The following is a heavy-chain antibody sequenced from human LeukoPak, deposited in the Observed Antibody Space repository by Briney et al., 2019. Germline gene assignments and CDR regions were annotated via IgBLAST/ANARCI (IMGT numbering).Heavy chain of an antibody. CDR3: ARTVYISSWYDTDY. CDR2: IDWDDDK. V-gene: IGHV2-70*11. Sequence: SDPALVKPTPTLTLTCTFSGFSLSTSGMCVSWIRQPPGKALEWLARIDWDDDKYYSTSLKTRLTISKDTSKNQVVLTMTNMDPVDTATYSCARTVYISSWYDTDYWGQGTLVTVSS. CDR1: GFSLSTSGMC. D-gene: IGHD6-13*01. J-gene: IGHJ4*02.